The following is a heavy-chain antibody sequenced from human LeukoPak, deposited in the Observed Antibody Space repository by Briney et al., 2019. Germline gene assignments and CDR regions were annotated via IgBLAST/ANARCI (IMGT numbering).Heavy chain of an antibody. D-gene: IGHD5-18*01. J-gene: IGHJ5*02. CDR1: GGSFSGYY. CDR3: ARFHSYGSYGWFDP. Sequence: SETLSLTCAVYGGSFSGYYWSWIRQPPGKGLEWIGEINHSGSTNYNPSLKSRVTISVDTSKNQFSLKLSSVTAADTAVYYCARFHSYGSYGWFDPWGQGTLVTVSS. CDR2: INHSGST. V-gene: IGHV4-34*01.